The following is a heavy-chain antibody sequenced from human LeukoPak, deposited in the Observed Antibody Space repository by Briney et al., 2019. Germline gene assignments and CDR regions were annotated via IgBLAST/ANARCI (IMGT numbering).Heavy chain of an antibody. CDR2: ISDDGRS. D-gene: IGHD5-12*01. V-gene: IGHV3-30*04. CDR1: GFAFSKYA. Sequence: PGRSLRLSCAASGFAFSKYAMHWVRQAPGKGLEWVTIISDDGRSNYADSVEGRFTISRDNSKNTLYLQMSSLGAEDTTVYYCASTSGYDFWDMGYWGQGTLVTVSS. J-gene: IGHJ4*02. CDR3: ASTSGYDFWDMGY.